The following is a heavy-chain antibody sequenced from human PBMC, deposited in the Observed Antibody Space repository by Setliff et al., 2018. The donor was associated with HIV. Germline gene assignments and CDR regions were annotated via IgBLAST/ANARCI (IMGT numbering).Heavy chain of an antibody. J-gene: IGHJ5*02. V-gene: IGHV4-39*01. CDR3: ARRGGYSYGHDS. CDR1: GGSISSSSYY. Sequence: ASETLSLTCTVSGGSISSSSYYWGWIRQPPGKGLEWIGNIFYSGHTYYNPSLRSRVTISVDTSKNQFSLNLRSVTAADTAVYYCARRGGYSYGHDSWGQGTPVTVSS. D-gene: IGHD5-18*01. CDR2: IFYSGHT.